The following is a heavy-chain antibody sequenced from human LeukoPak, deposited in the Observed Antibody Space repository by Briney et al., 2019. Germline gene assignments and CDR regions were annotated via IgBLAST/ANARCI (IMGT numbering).Heavy chain of an antibody. CDR3: ARLGDAYNLLLDY. CDR1: GGSISNSNYY. CDR2: IYYSGST. D-gene: IGHD5-24*01. V-gene: IGHV4-39*01. J-gene: IGHJ4*02. Sequence: SETLSLTCTVSGGSISNSNYYWAWISPPPGKGLEWIGSIYYSGSTYYNPSPTSRLTMSVDTSKNQFSLRLTSVTAADTALYDCARLGDAYNLLLDYWGQGALVTVSS.